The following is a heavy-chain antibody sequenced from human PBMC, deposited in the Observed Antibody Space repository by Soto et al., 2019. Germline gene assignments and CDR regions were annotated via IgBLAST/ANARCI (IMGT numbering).Heavy chain of an antibody. D-gene: IGHD5-12*01. Sequence: SETLSLTCTVSGGSVSSGSYYWSWIRQPPGKGLEWIGYIYYSGSTNYNPSLKSRVTISVDTSKNQFSLKLSSVTAADTAVYYCARDRVDITARPLYYYYYGMDVWGQGTTVTVSS. V-gene: IGHV4-61*01. CDR2: IYYSGST. CDR1: GGSVSSGSYY. CDR3: ARDRVDITARPLYYYYYGMDV. J-gene: IGHJ6*02.